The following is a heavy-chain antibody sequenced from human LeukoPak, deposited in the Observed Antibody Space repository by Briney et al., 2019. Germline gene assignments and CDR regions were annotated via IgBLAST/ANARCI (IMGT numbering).Heavy chain of an antibody. D-gene: IGHD2-2*01. V-gene: IGHV1-18*01. CDR3: ARGGYCSSTSCLNWFDP. J-gene: IGHJ5*02. CDR1: GYTFTSYG. CDR2: VSAYNGNT. Sequence: GASVKVSCKASGYTFTSYGISWVRQAPGQGLEWMGWVSAYNGNTNYAQKLQGRVTMTTDTSTSTAYMELRSLRSDDTAVYYCARGGYCSSTSCLNWFDPWGQGTLVTVSS.